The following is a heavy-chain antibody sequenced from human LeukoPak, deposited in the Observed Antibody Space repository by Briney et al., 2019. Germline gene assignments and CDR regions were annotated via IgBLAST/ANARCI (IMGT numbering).Heavy chain of an antibody. V-gene: IGHV4-59*01. CDR1: GGSISSYP. Sequence: SETLSLTCTVSGGSISSYPWSWIRQPPGKGLEWIGYIYYSGNTNYKPSLKRRVTISVDTSKNQFSLKLTSVTAADTAVYYCARVESQISDRYHDSWSQGTLVTVSS. D-gene: IGHD5-24*01. J-gene: IGHJ4*02. CDR2: IYYSGNT. CDR3: ARVESQISDRYHDS.